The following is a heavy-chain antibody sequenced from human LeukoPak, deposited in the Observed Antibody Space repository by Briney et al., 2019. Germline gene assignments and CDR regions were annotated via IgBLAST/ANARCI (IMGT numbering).Heavy chain of an antibody. Sequence: PGGSLRLSCAASGFTFSDYNMNWVRQAPGKGLEWASYISSGSSTIDYADSVKGRFTISRDNAKNSLYLQMNSLRAEDTAVYYCARPIGSGSYYSYYWGQGTLVTVSS. D-gene: IGHD3-10*01. J-gene: IGHJ4*02. CDR1: GFTFSDYN. CDR3: ARPIGSGSYYSYY. CDR2: ISSGSSTI. V-gene: IGHV3-48*01.